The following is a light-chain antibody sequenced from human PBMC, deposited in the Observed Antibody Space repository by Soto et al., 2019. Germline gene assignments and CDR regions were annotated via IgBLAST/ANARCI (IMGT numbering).Light chain of an antibody. CDR1: SSNIGNNY. V-gene: IGLV1-51*01. CDR3: GTWDSSLSAGV. CDR2: DNN. J-gene: IGLJ2*01. Sequence: QSVLTQPPSVSAAPGQKVTISCSGSSSNIGNNYVSWYQQLPGTVPKLLIYDNNKRPSGIPDRFSGSKSGTSATLGITGLQTGDEAYYYCGTWDSSLSAGVFGGGTKLTVL.